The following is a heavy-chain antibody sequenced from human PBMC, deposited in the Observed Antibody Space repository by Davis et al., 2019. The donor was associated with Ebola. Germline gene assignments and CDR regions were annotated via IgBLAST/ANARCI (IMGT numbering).Heavy chain of an antibody. CDR3: AKGTRDY. J-gene: IGHJ4*02. CDR2: ISGSGDST. V-gene: IGHV3-23*01. CDR1: GFTFSSYT. Sequence: GESLKISCAASGFTFSSYTMSWVRQAPGKGLEWVSTISGSGDSTYFADSVKGRFTISRDNSKNTLYLQMDSLRAEDTAVYYCAKGTRDYWGQGTLVTVSS.